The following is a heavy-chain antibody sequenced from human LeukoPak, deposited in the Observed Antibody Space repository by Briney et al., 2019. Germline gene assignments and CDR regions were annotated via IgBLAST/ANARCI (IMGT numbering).Heavy chain of an antibody. CDR2: IYLGGGT. D-gene: IGHD5-24*01. CDR3: TRDQMNY. J-gene: IGHJ4*02. Sequence: GGSLRLSCAASGIALTTNYMSWGPQAPGKGLEWVSVIYLGGGTHHADSVKGRFTISRDTSKNTVSLQMNSLRVEDTAMYYCTRDQMNYWGQGTLVTVSS. CDR1: GIALTTNY. V-gene: IGHV3-53*01.